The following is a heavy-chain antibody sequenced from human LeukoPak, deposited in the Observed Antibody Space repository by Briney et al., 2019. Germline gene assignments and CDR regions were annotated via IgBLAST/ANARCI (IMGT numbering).Heavy chain of an antibody. Sequence: SETLSLTCTVSGGSVTSGDHYWSWIRQPPEKGLEWIGHLYDRGSSTVYNPALKSRSTISMGASESQFPLRLSSVNAADTAVYYCARGRGYGYGIDYWGRGTLVTVSS. CDR3: ARGRGYGYGIDY. D-gene: IGHD4-17*01. CDR2: LYDRGSST. V-gene: IGHV4-31*03. CDR1: GGSVTSGDHY. J-gene: IGHJ4*02.